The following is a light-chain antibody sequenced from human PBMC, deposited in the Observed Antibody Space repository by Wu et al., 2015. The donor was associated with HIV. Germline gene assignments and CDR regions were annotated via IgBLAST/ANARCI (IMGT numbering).Light chain of an antibody. V-gene: IGKV3-11*01. CDR2: DAS. CDR1: QSVSGN. J-gene: IGKJ5*01. Sequence: EIVMTQSPVTLSVSPGERATLSCRASQSVSGNLAWYQQKPGQAPRLLIYDASNRATGIPARFSGSGSGTDFSLTISSLEPEDFAVYYCQQRGNTWPLTFGQGTRLEIK. CDR3: QQRGNTWPLT.